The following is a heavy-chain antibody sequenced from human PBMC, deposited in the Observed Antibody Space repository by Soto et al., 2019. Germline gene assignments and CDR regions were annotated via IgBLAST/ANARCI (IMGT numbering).Heavy chain of an antibody. CDR2: ISSSGSTI. Sequence: GGSLRLSCAASGFTFSSYEMNWVRQAPGKGLEWVSYISSSGSTIYYADSVKGRFTISRDNAKNSLYLQMNSLRAEDTAVYYCARAYCGGDCYSALDYWGQGTLVTVSS. J-gene: IGHJ4*02. CDR3: ARAYCGGDCYSALDY. D-gene: IGHD2-21*02. CDR1: GFTFSSYE. V-gene: IGHV3-48*03.